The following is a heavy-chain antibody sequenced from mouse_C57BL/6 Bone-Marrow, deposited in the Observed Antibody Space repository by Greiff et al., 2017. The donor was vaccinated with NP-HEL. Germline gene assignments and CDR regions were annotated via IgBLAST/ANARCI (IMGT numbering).Heavy chain of an antibody. CDR3: VRHGTYPGYCYFHV. V-gene: IGHV10-1*01. CDR1: GFSFNTYA. J-gene: IGHJ1*03. CDR2: IRSKSNNYAT. D-gene: IGHD3-3*01. Sequence: DVKLVESGGGLVQPKGSLKLSCAASGFSFNTYAMNWVRQAPGKGLEWVARIRSKSNNYATYYADSVKDRFTISRDDSERMLYLQMKNLKTVGTAMYYCVRHGTYPGYCYFHVWGTGTTVTVSS.